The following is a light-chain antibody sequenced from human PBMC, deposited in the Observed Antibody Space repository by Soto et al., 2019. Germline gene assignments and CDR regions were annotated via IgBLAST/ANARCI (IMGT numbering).Light chain of an antibody. V-gene: IGKV4-1*01. J-gene: IGKJ2*01. CDR2: WAS. Sequence: DIVMTQSPDSLAVSLGERATINCKSSQIILYSSNNKNYLAWYQQKPGQPPKLLIYWASTRESGVPDRFSGSESGTDFTLTISSLQAEDVAVYYCQQYYSTPYTFGQGTKLEIK. CDR3: QQYYSTPYT. CDR1: QIILYSSNNKNY.